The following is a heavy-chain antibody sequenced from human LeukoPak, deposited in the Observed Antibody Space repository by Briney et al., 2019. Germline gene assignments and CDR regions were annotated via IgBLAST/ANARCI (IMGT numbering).Heavy chain of an antibody. CDR2: IDTGGGT. V-gene: IGHV3-13*01. J-gene: IGHJ3*02. CDR3: TRRLRGLRSYSDAFDI. D-gene: IGHD3-10*01. CDR1: GFTFSSYD. Sequence: GGSLRLSCAASGFTFSSYDMHWVRQGPGKGLEWVSCIDTGGGTYYAGSVKGRFTISRENANNSSFLQMNSLTAADTAVYFCTRRLRGLRSYSDAFDIWVQGTMVTVCS.